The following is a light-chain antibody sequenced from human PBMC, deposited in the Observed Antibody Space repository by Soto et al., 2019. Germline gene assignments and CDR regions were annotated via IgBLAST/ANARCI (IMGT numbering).Light chain of an antibody. CDR2: DAT. CDR3: QLRLGWPPSIS. CDR1: QSVRGS. Sequence: EMVFTQSPDNLSLSPGERATLSCRAIQSVRGSVAWYQQKPGQAPRLLIYDATYRATGIPARFSGSGSGTDFALTISGLEPADFAVYYCQLRLGWPPSISSGQGTRLEIK. J-gene: IGKJ5*01. V-gene: IGKV3-11*01.